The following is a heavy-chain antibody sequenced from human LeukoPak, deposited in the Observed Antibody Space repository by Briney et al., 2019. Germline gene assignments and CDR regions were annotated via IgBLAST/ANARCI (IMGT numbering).Heavy chain of an antibody. CDR3: ARGRLLLWFGESQYDY. CDR1: GGSFSGYY. Sequence: PSETLSLTCAVYGGSFSGYYWSWIRQPPGKGLEWIGEINHSGSTNYNPSLKSRVTISVDTSKNQFSLKLSSVTAADTAVYYCARGRLLLWFGESQYDYRGQGTLVTVSS. J-gene: IGHJ4*02. D-gene: IGHD3-10*01. CDR2: INHSGST. V-gene: IGHV4-34*01.